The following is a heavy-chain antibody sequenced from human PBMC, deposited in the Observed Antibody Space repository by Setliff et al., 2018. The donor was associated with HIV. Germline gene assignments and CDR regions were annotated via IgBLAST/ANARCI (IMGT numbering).Heavy chain of an antibody. CDR1: GYSFARYG. V-gene: IGHV1-18*01. Sequence: GASVKVSCKASGYSFARYGLSWVRQAPGQGLEWMGWISGSNGNTKYAQSFQDRVAMTTETATSTAYMEMRSLRSDDTAVYFCARVPYRSAWFSGGHDAFDIWG. D-gene: IGHD6-19*01. CDR2: ISGSNGNT. J-gene: IGHJ3*02. CDR3: ARVPYRSAWFSGGHDAFDI.